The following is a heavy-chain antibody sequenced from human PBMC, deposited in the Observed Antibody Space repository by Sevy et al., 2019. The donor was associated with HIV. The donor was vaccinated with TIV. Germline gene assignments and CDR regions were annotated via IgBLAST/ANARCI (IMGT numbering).Heavy chain of an antibody. CDR2: IIPIFGAA. D-gene: IGHD3-16*01. V-gene: IGHV1-69*13. Sequence: ASVKVSCKASGGTLSNYAISWVRQAPGQGLEWMGGIIPIFGAASYAQKFQGRVTITADESTSIVYMELSSLRAEDTAVYYCARGGGMRSYYYYYMDVWGKGTTVTVSS. CDR3: ARGGGMRSYYYYYMDV. J-gene: IGHJ6*03. CDR1: GGTLSNYA.